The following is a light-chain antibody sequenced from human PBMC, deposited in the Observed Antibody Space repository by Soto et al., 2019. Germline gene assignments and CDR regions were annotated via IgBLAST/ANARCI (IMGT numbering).Light chain of an antibody. J-gene: IGKJ5*01. CDR2: DAS. CDR3: QQYGSSRT. V-gene: IGKV1-5*01. Sequence: DIQMTQSPSTLSASVGDRVTITCRASQSISSWLAWYQQKPGKAPKLLIYDASSLESGIPSRFSGSGSGTEFTLTISSLQPDDFAVYYCQQYGSSRTFGQGTRLEI. CDR1: QSISSW.